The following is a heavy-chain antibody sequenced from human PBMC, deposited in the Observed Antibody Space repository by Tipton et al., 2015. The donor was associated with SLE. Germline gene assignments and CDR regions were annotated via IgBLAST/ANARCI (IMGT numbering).Heavy chain of an antibody. CDR2: IHDSGTT. CDR3: ARARPYYYGSGSYVNWFDP. J-gene: IGHJ5*02. V-gene: IGHV4-59*01. D-gene: IGHD3-10*01. Sequence: GLVKPSETLSLTCTVSGGSITFYYWSWIRQSPGKGLEWIGYIHDSGTTNYNPTLKSRVTMSVATSKNQFSLRLSSVTAADTAVYYCARARPYYYGSGSYVNWFDPWGQGTLVTVSS. CDR1: GGSITFYY.